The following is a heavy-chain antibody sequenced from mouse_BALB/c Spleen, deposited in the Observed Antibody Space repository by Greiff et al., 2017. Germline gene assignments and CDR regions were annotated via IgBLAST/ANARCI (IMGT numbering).Heavy chain of an antibody. CDR3: ASMITTGYAMDY. D-gene: IGHD2-4*01. J-gene: IGHJ4*01. V-gene: IGHV1S56*01. CDR2: IYPGDGST. Sequence: VQLQQSGPELVKPGASVKMSCKASGYTFTSYYIHWVKQRPGQGLEWIGWIYPGDGSTKYNEKFKGKTTLTADKSSSTAYMLLSSLTSEDSAIYFCASMITTGYAMDYWGQGTSVTVSS. CDR1: GYTFTSYY.